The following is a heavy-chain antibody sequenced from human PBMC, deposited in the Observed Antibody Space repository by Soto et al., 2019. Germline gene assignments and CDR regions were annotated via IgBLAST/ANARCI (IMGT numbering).Heavy chain of an antibody. V-gene: IGHV3-11*01. CDR1: GFTFSDYY. Sequence: GGSLRLSCAASGFTFSDYYMSWIRQAPGKGLEWVSYISSSGSTIYYADSVKGRFTISRDNAKNSLYLQMNSLRAEDTAVYYCARDLRVAMVRGVIIIPPDAFDIWGQGTMVTVSS. J-gene: IGHJ3*02. CDR3: ARDLRVAMVRGVIIIPPDAFDI. CDR2: ISSSGSTI. D-gene: IGHD3-10*01.